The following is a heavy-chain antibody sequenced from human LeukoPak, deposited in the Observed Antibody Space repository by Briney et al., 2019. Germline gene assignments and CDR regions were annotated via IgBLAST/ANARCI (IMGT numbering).Heavy chain of an antibody. D-gene: IGHD2-2*01. Sequence: ETLSLTCTVSGSSISSGYYWGWIRQPPGKGLEWVSFIYSGGDTKYADSVQGRFTISRDNFQNTLFLQMNSLRVEDTAMYYCARWYCSSITCYYDYWGQGTLVTVSS. CDR3: ARWYCSSITCYYDY. J-gene: IGHJ4*02. CDR1: GSSISSGYY. V-gene: IGHV3-53*01. CDR2: IYSGGDT.